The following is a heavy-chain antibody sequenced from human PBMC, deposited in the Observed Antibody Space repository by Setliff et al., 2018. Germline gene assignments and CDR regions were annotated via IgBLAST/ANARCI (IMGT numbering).Heavy chain of an antibody. D-gene: IGHD3-10*01. CDR2: INHTGST. V-gene: IGHV4-34*01. J-gene: IGHJ4*02. Sequence: SETLSLTCTVSDVSISGYYWSWIRQPPGKGLEWIGEINHTGSTNYSPSLKSRVTISGDTSKNQFSLKLTSVTAADTAVYFCARSLGSGSYYNSRPFYSDYWGQGTLVTV. CDR1: DVSISGYY. CDR3: ARSLGSGSYYNSRPFYSDY.